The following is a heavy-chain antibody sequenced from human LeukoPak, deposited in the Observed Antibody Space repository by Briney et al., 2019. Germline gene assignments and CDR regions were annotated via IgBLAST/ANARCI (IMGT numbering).Heavy chain of an antibody. Sequence: SGPTLVNPTQTLTLTCTFSGFSLSTTGMCVSWIRQPPGKALEWLARFGWDDDKHYSTSLKTRLTISKDTSKNQVVLTMTNMDPADTATYYCARTRGQYYYDSSGYPFDYWGQGTLVTVSS. V-gene: IGHV2-70*11. J-gene: IGHJ4*02. CDR1: GFSLSTTGMC. D-gene: IGHD3-22*01. CDR3: ARTRGQYYYDSSGYPFDY. CDR2: FGWDDDK.